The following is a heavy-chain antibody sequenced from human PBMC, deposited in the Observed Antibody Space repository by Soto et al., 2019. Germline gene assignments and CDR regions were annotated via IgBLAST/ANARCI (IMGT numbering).Heavy chain of an antibody. V-gene: IGHV4-34*01. CDR3: ARDKGVVVIDYYGLDV. J-gene: IGHJ6*02. D-gene: IGHD2-15*01. CDR1: GGSFSGYY. Sequence: QVQLHQWGAGLLKPSETLSLTCAVSGGSFSGYYWTWIRQTPGKGLEWIGGINHGGSTNYNPSLKSRVNISVDTSQNQFSLELTSVTAADTAVYFCARDKGVVVIDYYGLDVWGQGTTVTVS. CDR2: INHGGST.